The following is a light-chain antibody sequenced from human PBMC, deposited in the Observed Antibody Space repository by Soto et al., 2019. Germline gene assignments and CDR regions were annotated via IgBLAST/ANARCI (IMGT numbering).Light chain of an antibody. V-gene: IGLV2-14*03. J-gene: IGLJ1*01. CDR3: SSYTTSSTRV. Sequence: QSALTQPAPVSGSPGQSITISCTGTSSDVGAYDFVSWYQQHPDKAPKLMIYEVSNRPSGVSHRFSGSKSVNTATLTISGLQAEDEADYYCSSYTTSSTRVFGTGTKLTVL. CDR2: EVS. CDR1: SSDVGAYDF.